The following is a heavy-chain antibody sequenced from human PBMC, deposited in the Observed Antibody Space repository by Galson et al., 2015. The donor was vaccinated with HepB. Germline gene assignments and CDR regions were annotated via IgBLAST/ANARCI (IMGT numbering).Heavy chain of an antibody. D-gene: IGHD6-13*01. V-gene: IGHV3-30*04. CDR1: GFTFSSYA. J-gene: IGHJ6*02. CDR2: ISYDGSNK. CDR3: ARERSAQQKRLVYGYYGMDV. Sequence: SLRLSCAASGFTFSSYAMHWVRQAPGKGLEWVAVISYDGSNKYYADSVKGRFTISRDNSKNTLYLQMNSLRAEDTAVYYCARERSAQQKRLVYGYYGMDVWGQGTTVTVSS.